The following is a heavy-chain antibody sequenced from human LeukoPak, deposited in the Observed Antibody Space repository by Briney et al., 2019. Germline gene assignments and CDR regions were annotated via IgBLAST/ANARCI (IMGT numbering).Heavy chain of an antibody. V-gene: IGHV1-46*01. CDR3: ARDWIYVWGSYRYTGHFDY. Sequence: EASVKVSCKASGYTFTSYYMHWVRQAPGQGLEWMGIINPSGGSTSYAQKFQGRVTMTRDTSASTVYMELSSLRSEDTAVYYCARDWIYVWGSYRYTGHFDYWGQGTLVTVSS. J-gene: IGHJ4*02. CDR1: GYTFTSYY. CDR2: INPSGGST. D-gene: IGHD3-16*02.